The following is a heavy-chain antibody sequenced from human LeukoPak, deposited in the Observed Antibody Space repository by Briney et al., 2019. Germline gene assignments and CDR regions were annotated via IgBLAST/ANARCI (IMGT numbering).Heavy chain of an antibody. Sequence: PGGSLRLSCTASGFTFSSYSMSWVRQGPGTGLEWVSAISGGGDTIFYADSVKGRFTISRDNSKKPLYLQVNSLRAEDTAVYFCAKELTTERTPGVDSWGQGTLVTVSS. D-gene: IGHD4-17*01. CDR1: GFTFSSYS. V-gene: IGHV3-23*01. J-gene: IGHJ4*02. CDR3: AKELTTERTPGVDS. CDR2: ISGGGDTI.